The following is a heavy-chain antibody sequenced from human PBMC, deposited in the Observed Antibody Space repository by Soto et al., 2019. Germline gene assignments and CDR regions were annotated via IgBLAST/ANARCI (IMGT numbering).Heavy chain of an antibody. Sequence: SETLSLTCTVSSAPVSSSTYTWGWIRQPPGKGLEWIGSIYYSGSTYYNPSLNSRVTVSVDTSKNQFSLKLSSVTAADTAVYYCARDNGYSYGYTLDHWGQGTLVTVSS. V-gene: IGHV4-39*07. CDR2: IYYSGST. D-gene: IGHD5-18*01. CDR3: ARDNGYSYGYTLDH. J-gene: IGHJ4*02. CDR1: SAPVSSSTYT.